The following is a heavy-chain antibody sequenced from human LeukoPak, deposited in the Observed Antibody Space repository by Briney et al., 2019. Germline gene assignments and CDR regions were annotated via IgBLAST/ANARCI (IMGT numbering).Heavy chain of an antibody. Sequence: PSETLSLTCTVSGGSISSYYWSWIRQPPGKGLEWIGYIFYSGSTNYNPSLKRRVTISVDTSKNQFSLKLSSVTAADTAVDYCARLSVVPAAMQVYYYYHMDVWGKGTTVTVSS. CDR2: IFYSGST. V-gene: IGHV4-59*08. J-gene: IGHJ6*03. CDR1: GGSISSYY. CDR3: ARLSVVPAAMQVYYYYHMDV. D-gene: IGHD2-2*01.